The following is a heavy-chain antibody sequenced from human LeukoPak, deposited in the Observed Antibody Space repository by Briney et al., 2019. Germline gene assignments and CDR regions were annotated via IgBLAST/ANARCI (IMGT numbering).Heavy chain of an antibody. CDR2: MNPANGVT. V-gene: IGHV1-2*02. Sequence: GASVKVSCKSSGYSFAGYYMQWVRQAPGQGPEWMGWMNPANGVTNYARKFQGRVTLTSDTPISTAYMELSRLTSDDTAVYYCARDPSGDSSGYPFDYWGQGTVVTVSS. CDR3: ARDPSGDSSGYPFDY. J-gene: IGHJ4*02. D-gene: IGHD3-22*01. CDR1: GYSFAGYY.